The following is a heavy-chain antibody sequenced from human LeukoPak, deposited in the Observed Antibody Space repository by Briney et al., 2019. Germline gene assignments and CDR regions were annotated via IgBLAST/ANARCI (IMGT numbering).Heavy chain of an antibody. CDR3: ARRSVAAAGTDYYGMDV. Sequence: GESLKISCKGSGYSFTSYWVGWVRQMPGKGLEWMGIIYPGDSDTRYSPSFQGQVTISADKSISTAYLQWSSLKASDTAMYYCARRSVAAAGTDYYGMDVWGKGTTVTVSS. D-gene: IGHD6-13*01. CDR1: GYSFTSYW. CDR2: IYPGDSDT. J-gene: IGHJ6*04. V-gene: IGHV5-51*01.